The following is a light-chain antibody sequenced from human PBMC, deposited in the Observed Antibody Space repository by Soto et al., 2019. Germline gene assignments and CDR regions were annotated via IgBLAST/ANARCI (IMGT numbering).Light chain of an antibody. Sequence: EIVMTQSPATLSVSPGERATLSCRASQSVSSSLAWYQQKPGQAPRLLIYGASTRATGIPARFSGSGSGTDFTPTVSRLEPEDFAVYYCQQYGSSPRTFGQGTKVDIK. CDR1: QSVSSS. J-gene: IGKJ1*01. CDR2: GAS. CDR3: QQYGSSPRT. V-gene: IGKV3-15*01.